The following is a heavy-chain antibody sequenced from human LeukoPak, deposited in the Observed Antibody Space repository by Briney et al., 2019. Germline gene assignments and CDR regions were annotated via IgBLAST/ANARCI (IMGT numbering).Heavy chain of an antibody. D-gene: IGHD4-17*01. Sequence: PGGSLRLSCAASGFTFSSYGMHWVRQAPGKGLEWVAVIWYDGSNKYYADSVKGRFTISRDNSKNPLYLQMNSLRAEDTAVYYCARGRDYGDLDYWGQGTLVTVSS. CDR2: IWYDGSNK. CDR3: ARGRDYGDLDY. V-gene: IGHV3-33*01. J-gene: IGHJ4*02. CDR1: GFTFSSYG.